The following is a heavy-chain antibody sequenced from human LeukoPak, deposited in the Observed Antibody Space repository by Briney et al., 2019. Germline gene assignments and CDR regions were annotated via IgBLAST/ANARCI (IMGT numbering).Heavy chain of an antibody. J-gene: IGHJ4*02. D-gene: IGHD2-2*01. CDR3: ARDPVPAAARHFDY. CDR2: ISSDGSLE. Sequence: PGRSLRLSRAASGFTFSSYAMHWVRQAPGKGLEWLAVISSDGSLEYYADSVKGRITISRDNSKNTLYLQMNSLRPEDTAVYYCARDPVPAAARHFDYWGQGTLVTVSS. V-gene: IGHV3-30-3*01. CDR1: GFTFSSYA.